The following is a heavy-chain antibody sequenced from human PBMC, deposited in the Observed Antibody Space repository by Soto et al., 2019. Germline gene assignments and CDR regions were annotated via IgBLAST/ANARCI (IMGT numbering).Heavy chain of an antibody. Sequence: SLRLSCTASGFTFGDYAMSWFRQAPGKGLEWVGFIRSKAYGGTTEYAASVKGRFTISRDDSKSIAYLQMNSLKTEDTAVYYCTRGPPRAEWLPRQYNWFDPWGQGTLVTSPQ. V-gene: IGHV3-49*03. D-gene: IGHD3-3*01. CDR2: IRSKAYGGTT. CDR1: GFTFGDYA. CDR3: TRGPPRAEWLPRQYNWFDP. J-gene: IGHJ5*02.